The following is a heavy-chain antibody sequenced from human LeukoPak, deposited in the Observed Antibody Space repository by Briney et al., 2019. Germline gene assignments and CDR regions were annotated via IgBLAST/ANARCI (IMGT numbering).Heavy chain of an antibody. J-gene: IGHJ4*02. V-gene: IGHV3-49*04. CDR2: IRGKAYGGTT. D-gene: IGHD2-2*01. CDR3: TRDLCSSTSCYAPFDY. CDR1: GFTFGDYA. Sequence: GGSLRLSCTASGFTFGDYAMSWVRQAPGKGLEWVAFIRGKAYGGTTEYAASVKGRFTISRDDSKSIAYLQMNSLKTEDTAVYYCTRDLCSSTSCYAPFDYWGQGTLVTVSS.